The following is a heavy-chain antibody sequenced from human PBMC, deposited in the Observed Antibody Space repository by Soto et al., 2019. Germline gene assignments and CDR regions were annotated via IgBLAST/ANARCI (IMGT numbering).Heavy chain of an antibody. CDR2: INPNSGGT. Sequence: ASVKVSCKASGYTFTGYYMHWVRQAPGQGLEWMGWINPNSGGTNYAQKFQGWVTMTRDTSISTAYMELSRLRSDDTAVYYCARDRDHTTVTTDLDYWGQGTLVTVS. J-gene: IGHJ4*02. CDR3: ARDRDHTTVTTDLDY. V-gene: IGHV1-2*04. D-gene: IGHD4-17*01. CDR1: GYTFTGYY.